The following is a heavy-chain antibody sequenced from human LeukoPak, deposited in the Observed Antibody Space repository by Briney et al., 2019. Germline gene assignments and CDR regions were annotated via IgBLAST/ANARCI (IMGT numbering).Heavy chain of an antibody. Sequence: GGSLRLSCAASEFTFSSYEMNWVRQAPGKGLEWVSVITSGGNSYYADSVKGRFTISRDNSKNTLYLQMNSLRAEDTAVYYCARGQCSSPSCRYFDYWGQGTLVTVSS. J-gene: IGHJ4*02. CDR1: EFTFSSYE. D-gene: IGHD2-2*01. V-gene: IGHV3-66*01. CDR2: ITSGGNS. CDR3: ARGQCSSPSCRYFDY.